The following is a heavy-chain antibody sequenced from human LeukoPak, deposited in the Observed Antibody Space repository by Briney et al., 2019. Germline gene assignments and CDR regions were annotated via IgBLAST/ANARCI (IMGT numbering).Heavy chain of an antibody. CDR2: IYYSGST. CDR3: ARSSEGRYYYDSSGFSYYYYYMDV. V-gene: IGHV4-39*07. J-gene: IGHJ6*03. D-gene: IGHD3-22*01. Sequence: SETLSLTCTVSGGSISSSSYYWGWIRQPPGKGLEWIGSIYYSGSTYYNPSLRSRVTISVDTSKNQFSLKLSSVTAADTAVYYCARSSEGRYYYDSSGFSYYYYYMDVWGKGTTVTISS. CDR1: GGSISSSSYY.